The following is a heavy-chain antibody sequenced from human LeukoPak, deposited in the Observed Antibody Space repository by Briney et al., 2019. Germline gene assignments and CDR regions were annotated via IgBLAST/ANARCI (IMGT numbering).Heavy chain of an antibody. D-gene: IGHD3-22*01. CDR3: AKLGYYDSSGYTFDY. V-gene: IGHV4-59*01. CDR1: GGSISSYY. CDR2: IYNSGST. Sequence: SETLSLTRTVSGGSISSYYWSWIRQPPGKGLEWIGYIYNSGSTSYNPSLKSRVTISVDTSKNQFSLKLTSVTAADTAVYYCAKLGYYDSSGYTFDYWGQGTLVTVSS. J-gene: IGHJ4*02.